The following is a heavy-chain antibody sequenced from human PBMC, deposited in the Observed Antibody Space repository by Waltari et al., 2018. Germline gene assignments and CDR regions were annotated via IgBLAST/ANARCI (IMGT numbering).Heavy chain of an antibody. CDR2: MNPNSGNT. V-gene: IGHV1-8*01. CDR1: GYTFTSYD. J-gene: IGHJ4*02. CDR3: ARVTMTVTTYSLDY. D-gene: IGHD4-4*01. Sequence: QVQLVQSGAEVKKPGASVKVSCKASGYTFTSYDINWVRQATGQGREWMGWMNPNSGNTGYAQKFQGRVTMTRNTSISTAYMELSSLRSEDTAVYYCARVTMTVTTYSLDYWGQGTLVTVSS.